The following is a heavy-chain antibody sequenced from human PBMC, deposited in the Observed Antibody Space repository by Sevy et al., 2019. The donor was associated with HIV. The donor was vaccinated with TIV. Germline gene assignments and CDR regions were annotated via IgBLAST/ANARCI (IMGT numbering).Heavy chain of an antibody. V-gene: IGHV3-48*01. D-gene: IGHD3-3*01. CDR2: ISSGSSSI. CDR1: GFRFDRYS. Sequence: GSRRLSCAASGFRFDRYSMNWVRQAPGKGLEWVSYISSGSSSINYADSVKDRFTISRDNAKKSLFLQMNSLRAEDTAVYYCARGPSIFGDVDGLNIWGQGTMVTVSS. J-gene: IGHJ3*02. CDR3: ARGPSIFGDVDGLNI.